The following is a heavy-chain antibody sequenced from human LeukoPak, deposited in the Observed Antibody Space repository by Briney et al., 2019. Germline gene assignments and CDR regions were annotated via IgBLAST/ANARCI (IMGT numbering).Heavy chain of an antibody. CDR3: VRLGELSALL. Sequence: GASLKISCKGSGYSFTSYWISWVRQLPGKGLEWMGRIDPSDSYTNYSPSFQGHVTISADKSISTAYLQWSSLKASDTAMYYCVRLGELSALLWGQGTMVTVSS. V-gene: IGHV5-10-1*01. J-gene: IGHJ3*01. CDR1: GYSFTSYW. CDR2: IDPSDSYT. D-gene: IGHD3-16*02.